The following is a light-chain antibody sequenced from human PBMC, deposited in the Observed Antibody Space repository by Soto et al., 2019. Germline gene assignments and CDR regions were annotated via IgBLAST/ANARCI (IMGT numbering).Light chain of an antibody. CDR1: NIGSKS. V-gene: IGLV3-21*04. Sequence: SYELTQPPSVSVAPGKTARITCGGKNIGSKSVHWYQQKTGQAPVLVIYYDSDRPSGIPERFSGSNSGNTATLTISRVEAGDEAAYYCQVWDSSSDHVLFGGGTKLTVL. J-gene: IGLJ2*01. CDR2: YDS. CDR3: QVWDSSSDHVL.